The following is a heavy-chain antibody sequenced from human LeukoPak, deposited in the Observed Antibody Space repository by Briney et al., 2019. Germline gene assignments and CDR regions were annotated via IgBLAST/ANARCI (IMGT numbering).Heavy chain of an antibody. CDR1: GGSFSGYY. V-gene: IGHV4-34*01. Sequence: SETLSLTCAVYGGSFSGYYWSWIRQPPGKRLEWIGEINHSGSTNYNPSLKSRVTISVDTSKNQSSLKLGSVTAADTAVYSCARGVVVTAIHHYYYGMDVWGKGTTVTVSS. J-gene: IGHJ6*04. CDR3: ARGVVVTAIHHYYYGMDV. CDR2: INHSGST. D-gene: IGHD2-21*02.